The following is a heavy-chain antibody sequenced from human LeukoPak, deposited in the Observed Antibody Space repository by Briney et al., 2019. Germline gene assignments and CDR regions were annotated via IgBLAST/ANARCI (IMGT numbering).Heavy chain of an antibody. D-gene: IGHD5-12*01. CDR3: ARALSGYVRY. Sequence: SETLSLTCAVYGGSFSGYYWSWIRQPPGKGREWSGEINHSGSTNYNPSLKSRVTISVDTSKHQFSLKLSSVTAADTAVYYCARALSGYVRYWGQGTLVTVSS. CDR1: GGSFSGYY. CDR2: INHSGST. V-gene: IGHV4-34*01. J-gene: IGHJ4*02.